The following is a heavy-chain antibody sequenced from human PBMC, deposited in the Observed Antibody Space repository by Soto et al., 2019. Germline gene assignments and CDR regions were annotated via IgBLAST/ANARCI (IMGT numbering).Heavy chain of an antibody. Sequence: QVQLQESGPGLVKPSQTLSLTCTVSGGSISSGDYYWSWIRQHPGKGLEWIGYIYYSVSTYYNPSHKSRVTITVDTSKTQFSLKLGSVTAEDTAVYYCARWWSGSRQGFDPWGQGTLVTVSS. CDR2: IYYSVST. V-gene: IGHV4-31*03. D-gene: IGHD3-3*01. CDR1: GGSISSGDYY. CDR3: ARWWSGSRQGFDP. J-gene: IGHJ5*02.